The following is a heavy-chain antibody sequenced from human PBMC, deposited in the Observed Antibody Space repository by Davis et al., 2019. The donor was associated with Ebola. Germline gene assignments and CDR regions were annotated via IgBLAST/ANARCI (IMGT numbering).Heavy chain of an antibody. J-gene: IGHJ4*02. V-gene: IGHV3-66*01. Sequence: GESLKISCAASGFTVSSNYMSWVRQAPGKGLEWVSVIYSGGSTYYADSVKGRFTISRDNSKNTLFLQMNSLRADDTAVYYCARDVGTYSYDYSGYLNYWGQGTLVTVSS. CDR3: ARDVGTYSYDYSGYLNY. CDR2: IYSGGST. CDR1: GFTVSSNY. D-gene: IGHD4-23*01.